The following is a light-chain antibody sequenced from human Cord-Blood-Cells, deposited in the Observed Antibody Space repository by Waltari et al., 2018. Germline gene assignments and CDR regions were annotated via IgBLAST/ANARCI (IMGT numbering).Light chain of an antibody. CDR1: SGHSSYA. CDR2: LNSDGSH. J-gene: IGLJ2*01. CDR3: QTWGTGIPV. Sequence: QLVLTQPPSASASLGASVKLTCTLSSGHSSYAIAWHHQQPEKGPRYLMKLNSDGSHSKGDGIPDRFSGSSSGAERYLTISSLQSEDEADYYCQTWGTGIPVFGGGTKLTVL. V-gene: IGLV4-69*01.